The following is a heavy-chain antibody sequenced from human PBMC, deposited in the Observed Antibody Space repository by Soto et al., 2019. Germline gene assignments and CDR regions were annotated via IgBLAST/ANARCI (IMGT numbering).Heavy chain of an antibody. D-gene: IGHD4-17*01. CDR2: ISSSSSYI. J-gene: IGHJ4*01. CDR3: AMDRSTSTVTPYYFDY. V-gene: IGHV3-21*01. Sequence: EVQLLASGGGLVKPGGSLRLSCAASGFTFSSYNMNWVRQAPGKGLEWVSSISSSSSYIYYADSVTGRFTISRDNAKNSLYLQMNSLRAEDTAVYYCAMDRSTSTVTPYYFDYRGHGTLVTVSS. CDR1: GFTFSSYN.